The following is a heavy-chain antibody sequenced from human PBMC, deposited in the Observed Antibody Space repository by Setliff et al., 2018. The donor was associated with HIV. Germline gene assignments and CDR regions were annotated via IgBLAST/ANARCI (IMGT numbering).Heavy chain of an antibody. CDR2: IRSKADYYAT. Sequence: PGGSLRLSCAASGFSFSGSPVQWVRQASGKGLEWVGRIRSKADYYATVYAASVKGRFTISREDSKNMAYLQMNSLKTEDTAVYYCTKKDNCNAMDSWGQGTRVTVSS. V-gene: IGHV3-73*01. CDR1: GFSFSGSP. CDR3: TKKDNCNAMDS. J-gene: IGHJ4*02. D-gene: IGHD1-1*01.